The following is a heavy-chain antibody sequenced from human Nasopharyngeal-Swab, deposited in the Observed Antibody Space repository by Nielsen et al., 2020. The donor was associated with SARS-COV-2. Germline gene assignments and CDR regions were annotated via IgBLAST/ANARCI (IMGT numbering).Heavy chain of an antibody. CDR1: GFTFSLYA. D-gene: IGHD4-17*01. CDR2: INDYEDRL. CDR3: ARDAPAHYGAFY. Sequence: GGSLRLSCSASGFTFSLYAMHWVRQAPGKGLEYVSSINDYEDRLYYADSVKGRFTISRDNSKNTLYLQMDSLRGEDTAVYYCARDAPAHYGAFYWGRGTLVTVSS. V-gene: IGHV3-64*04. J-gene: IGHJ4*02.